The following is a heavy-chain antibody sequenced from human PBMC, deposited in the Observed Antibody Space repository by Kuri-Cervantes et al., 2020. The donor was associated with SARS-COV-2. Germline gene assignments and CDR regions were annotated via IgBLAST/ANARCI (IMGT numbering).Heavy chain of an antibody. Sequence: ETLSLTCAASGFTFSSYWMHWVRQAPGKGLVWVSRINSDGSSTSYADSVKGRFTISRDNSKNTLYLQMNSLRAEDTAVYYCAKDPRLEGATLFDYWGQGTLVTVSS. CDR1: GFTFSSYW. D-gene: IGHD1-26*01. J-gene: IGHJ4*02. CDR3: AKDPRLEGATLFDY. V-gene: IGHV3-74*01. CDR2: INSDGSST.